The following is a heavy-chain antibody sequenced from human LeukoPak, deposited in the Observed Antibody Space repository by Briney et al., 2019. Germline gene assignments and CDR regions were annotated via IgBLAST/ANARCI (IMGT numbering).Heavy chain of an antibody. J-gene: IGHJ4*02. Sequence: PGGSLRLSCAASGFTFNNYWMSWVRQAPGRGLEWVANIKQDGSEKYYVDSVRGRFTISRDNAKNSLYLQMNSLRAEDTAVYYCARYPRDCSGGTCYSYYFFDYWGQGTLVTVSS. V-gene: IGHV3-7*04. CDR1: GFTFNNYW. D-gene: IGHD2-15*01. CDR3: ARYPRDCSGGTCYSYYFFDY. CDR2: IKQDGSEK.